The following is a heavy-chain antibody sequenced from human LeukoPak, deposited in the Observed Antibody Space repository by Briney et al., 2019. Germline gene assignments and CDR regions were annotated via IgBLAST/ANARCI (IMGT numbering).Heavy chain of an antibody. V-gene: IGHV1-2*02. CDR1: GYTFTGYY. CDR3: ARDTSSSSSRGYFDH. CDR2: INPNSGGT. Sequence: ASVKVSCKASGYTFTGYYMHWVRQAPGQGLEWMGWINPNSGGTNYAQKFQGRVTMTRDTSISTAYMELSRPRSDDTAVYYCARDTSSSSSRGYFDHWGQGTLVTVSS. D-gene: IGHD6-6*01. J-gene: IGHJ4*02.